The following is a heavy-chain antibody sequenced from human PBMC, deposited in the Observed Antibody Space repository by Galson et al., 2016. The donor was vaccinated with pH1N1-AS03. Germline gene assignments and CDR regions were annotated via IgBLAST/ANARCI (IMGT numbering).Heavy chain of an antibody. CDR2: IYTSGVT. Sequence: ETLSLTCTVSGGSMSGYYWNWLRQPAGKGLEWIGRIYTSGVTHYHPSLESRATISIDTSKKQFSLELTSVTAADTAMYYCARGDPAVADFVYWGQGTLVTVSS. CDR3: ARGDPAVADFVY. J-gene: IGHJ4*02. D-gene: IGHD6-19*01. V-gene: IGHV4-4*07. CDR1: GGSMSGYY.